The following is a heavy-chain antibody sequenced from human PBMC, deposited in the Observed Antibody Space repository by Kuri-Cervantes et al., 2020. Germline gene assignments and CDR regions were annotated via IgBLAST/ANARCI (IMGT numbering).Heavy chain of an antibody. CDR1: GFTFGDYA. D-gene: IGHD6-19*01. Sequence: GESLKISCTASGFTFGDYAMSWVRQAPGKGLEWVSSISSSRSYIYYADSVKGRFTISRDNAKNSLHLQMNSLRAEDTAVYYCARDHQAGWSSGWYSAGNYYYMDVWGKGTTVTVSS. CDR2: ISSSRSYI. J-gene: IGHJ6*03. V-gene: IGHV3-21*01. CDR3: ARDHQAGWSSGWYSAGNYYYMDV.